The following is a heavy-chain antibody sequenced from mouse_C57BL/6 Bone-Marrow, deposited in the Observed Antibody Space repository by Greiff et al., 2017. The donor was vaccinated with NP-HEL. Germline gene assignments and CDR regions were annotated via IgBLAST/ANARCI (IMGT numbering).Heavy chain of an antibody. J-gene: IGHJ4*01. Sequence: QVQLQQPGAELVKPGASVKMSCKASGYTFTSYWITWVKQRPGQGLEWIGDIYPGSGSTNYNEKFKSKATLTVDPSSITAYMQLSSLTSDDSAVYYCARELNWVYAMDYWGQGTSVTVSS. CDR3: ARELNWVYAMDY. D-gene: IGHD4-1*02. CDR2: IYPGSGST. CDR1: GYTFTSYW. V-gene: IGHV1-55*01.